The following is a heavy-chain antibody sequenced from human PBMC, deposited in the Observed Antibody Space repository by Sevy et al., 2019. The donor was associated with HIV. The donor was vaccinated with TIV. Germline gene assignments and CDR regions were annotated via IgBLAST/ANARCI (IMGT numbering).Heavy chain of an antibody. J-gene: IGHJ4*02. Sequence: GGSLRLSCAASGFTFSSYAMSWVRQAPGKGLEWVSAISGSGGSTYYADSGKGRFTISRDNSKNTLYVQMNSLRAEDTAVYYSAGNSGYNFDYWGQGTLVTVSS. CDR3: AGNSGYNFDY. D-gene: IGHD5-12*01. V-gene: IGHV3-23*01. CDR2: ISGSGGST. CDR1: GFTFSSYA.